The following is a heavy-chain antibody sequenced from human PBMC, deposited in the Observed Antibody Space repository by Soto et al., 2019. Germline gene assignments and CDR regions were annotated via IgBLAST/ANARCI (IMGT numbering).Heavy chain of an antibody. V-gene: IGHV1-58*01. Sequence: ASVKVSCKASGFTFTSSAVQWVRQARGQRLEWIGWIVVGSGNTNYAQKFQERVTITRDMSTSTAYMELSSLRSEDTAVYYCAAINRGRYGMDVWGQGTTVTVSS. J-gene: IGHJ6*02. CDR3: AAINRGRYGMDV. CDR2: IVVGSGNT. D-gene: IGHD3-10*01. CDR1: GFTFTSSA.